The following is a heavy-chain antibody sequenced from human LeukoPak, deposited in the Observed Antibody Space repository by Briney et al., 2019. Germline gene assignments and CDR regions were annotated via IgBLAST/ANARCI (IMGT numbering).Heavy chain of an antibody. CDR3: ARIRSHGYFDY. Sequence: GGSLRLSCAASGFTFSSYWMHWVRQAPGKGLVRVSRINSDGSSTSYADSVKGRFTISRDNAKNTLYLQMNSLRAEDTAVYYCARIRSHGYFDYWGQGTLVTVSS. J-gene: IGHJ4*02. CDR2: INSDGSST. D-gene: IGHD3-10*01. V-gene: IGHV3-74*01. CDR1: GFTFSSYW.